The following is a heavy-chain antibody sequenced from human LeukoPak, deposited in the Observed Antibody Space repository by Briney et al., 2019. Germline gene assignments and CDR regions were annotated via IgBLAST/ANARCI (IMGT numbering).Heavy chain of an antibody. CDR3: AKDSANFDS. D-gene: IGHD3-10*01. CDR1: GFTFSSYA. Sequence: PGGSLRLSCAAYGFTFSSYAMSWVRQAPGKGLEWVSCISGSGGSTYYAASVKGRFTISRDNSKNTLYLQMISLRAEDTAIYYCAKDSANFDSWGQGTLVTVSS. J-gene: IGHJ4*02. CDR2: ISGSGGST. V-gene: IGHV3-23*01.